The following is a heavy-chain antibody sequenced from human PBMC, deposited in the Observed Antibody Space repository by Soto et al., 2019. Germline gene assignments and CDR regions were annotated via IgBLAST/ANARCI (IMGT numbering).Heavy chain of an antibody. CDR2: IIPIFGTA. CDR1: GGTFSSYA. D-gene: IGHD1-1*01. V-gene: IGHV1-69*12. CDR3: AKFGLIDWNDNYGMDV. Sequence: QVQLMQSGAEVKKPGSSVKVSCKASGGTFSSYAISWVRQAPGQGLEWMGGIIPIFGTANYAQKFQGRVTITADESTSTAYMELSSLRSEDTAVYYCAKFGLIDWNDNYGMDVWGQGTTVTVSS. J-gene: IGHJ6*02.